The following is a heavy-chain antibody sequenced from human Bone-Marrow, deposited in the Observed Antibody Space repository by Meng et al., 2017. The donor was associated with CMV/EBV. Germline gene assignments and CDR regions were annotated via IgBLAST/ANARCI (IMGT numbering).Heavy chain of an antibody. D-gene: IGHD6-13*01. CDR2: IYPGDSDT. CDR1: GYSFTSYW. J-gene: IGHJ4*02. V-gene: IGHV5-51*01. CDR3: ERQGKQQQINYFDY. Sequence: GESLKISCKGSGYSFTSYWIGWVRQTPGKGLEWMWIIYPGDSDTRYSPSFQGQVTISTDKAISTAYLQWNSLKASDTAMYYCERQGKQQQINYFDYWGQGTLVTFSS.